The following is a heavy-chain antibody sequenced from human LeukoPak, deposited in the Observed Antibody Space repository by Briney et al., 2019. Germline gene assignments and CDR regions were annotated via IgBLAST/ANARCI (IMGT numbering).Heavy chain of an antibody. CDR2: IYYSGIT. V-gene: IGHV4-59*01. J-gene: IGHJ4*02. CDR3: ARDQADSYGIFFDY. CDR1: GGSIGTYY. D-gene: IGHD5-18*01. Sequence: PSETLSLTCTVSGGSIGTYYWSWIRQPPGKGLEWIAYIYYSGITKYNPSLKSRVTISVDSSKNQFSLKLSSVTAADTAVYYCARDQADSYGIFFDYWGQGALVTVSS.